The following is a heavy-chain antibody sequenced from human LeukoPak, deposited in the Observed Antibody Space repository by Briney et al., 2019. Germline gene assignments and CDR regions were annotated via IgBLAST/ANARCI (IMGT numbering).Heavy chain of an antibody. CDR1: GGTFSSYA. D-gene: IGHD3-10*01. V-gene: IGHV1-69*13. Sequence: SVKVSCKASGGTFSSYAISWVRQAPGQGLEWMGGIITIFGTANYAQKFQGRVTITADESPGTAYMELSSLRSEDTAVYYCAREGGDYYGSGSYNYWGQGTLVTVSS. CDR2: IITIFGTA. J-gene: IGHJ4*02. CDR3: AREGGDYYGSGSYNY.